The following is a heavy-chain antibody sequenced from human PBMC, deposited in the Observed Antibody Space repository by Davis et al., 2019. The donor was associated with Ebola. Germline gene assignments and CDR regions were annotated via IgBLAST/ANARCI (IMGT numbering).Heavy chain of an antibody. V-gene: IGHV3-21*01. D-gene: IGHD2/OR15-2a*01. J-gene: IGHJ4*02. CDR1: GFPFTTYT. CDR3: AKEINTLLGFFDY. Sequence: PGGSLRLSCAASGFPFTTYTMNWVRQSPGKGLEWASSISSYSDYLYYADSVKGRFTISRDNAKTSLYLQMNSLRAEDTAVYYCAKEINTLLGFFDYWGQGTLVTVSS. CDR2: ISSYSDYL.